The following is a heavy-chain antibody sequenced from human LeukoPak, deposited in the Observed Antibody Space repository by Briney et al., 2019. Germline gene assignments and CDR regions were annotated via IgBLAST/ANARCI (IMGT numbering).Heavy chain of an antibody. J-gene: IGHJ4*02. V-gene: IGHV5-51*01. Sequence: GESLKISCKGPGYSFTSYWIGWVRQMPGKGLEWMGIIYPGDSDTRYSPSFRGQVTISADKSISTAYLQWSSLKASDTAMYYCARLSDSYAYNWGQGTLVTISS. D-gene: IGHD5-18*01. CDR3: ARLSDSYAYN. CDR2: IYPGDSDT. CDR1: GYSFTSYW.